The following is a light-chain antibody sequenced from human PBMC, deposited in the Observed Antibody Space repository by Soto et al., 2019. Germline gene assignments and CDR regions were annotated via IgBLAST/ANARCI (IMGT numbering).Light chain of an antibody. V-gene: IGKV1-9*01. Sequence: IQLTQSPSSLSASVGDRFTITCWASQGISSSLAWYQQQPGKAPKLLIYAASTLQSGVPSRFSGSGSGTDFTLTFSSLQPEDFATYCCQQLKSFPLSFGGGTKVDIK. CDR1: QGISSS. J-gene: IGKJ4*01. CDR3: QQLKSFPLS. CDR2: AAS.